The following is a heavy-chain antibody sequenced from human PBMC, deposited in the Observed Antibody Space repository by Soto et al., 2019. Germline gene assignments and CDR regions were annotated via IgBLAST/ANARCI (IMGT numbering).Heavy chain of an antibody. Sequence: QVQLVQSGAEVKKHGASVKVSCKASGYTFTSYDISWLRQAPGQGLEWMGWISAYNGNTTYAQKLQGRVTMNTVTSTSLASLERRSLRSDEMAVYYGAREFPPNYLWGQGALVNVSS. CDR2: ISAYNGNT. J-gene: IGHJ5*02. CDR1: GYTFTSYD. D-gene: IGHD7-27*01. CDR3: AREFPPNYL. V-gene: IGHV1-18*03.